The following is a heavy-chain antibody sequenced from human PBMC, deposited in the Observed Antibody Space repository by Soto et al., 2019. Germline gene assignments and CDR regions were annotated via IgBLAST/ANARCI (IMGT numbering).Heavy chain of an antibody. CDR2: IYPHDSDT. J-gene: IGHJ6*02. D-gene: IGHD4-17*01. Sequence: GKSLKISCKGSGYNFHTYWIAWVRQMPGKGLEWMGFIYPHDSDTRYSPSFRGQVTISADKSINTAYLQWTSLKASDTAIYFCARPTDYHYGMQVWGQGTTVTVSS. V-gene: IGHV5-51*01. CDR1: GYNFHTYW. CDR3: ARPTDYHYGMQV.